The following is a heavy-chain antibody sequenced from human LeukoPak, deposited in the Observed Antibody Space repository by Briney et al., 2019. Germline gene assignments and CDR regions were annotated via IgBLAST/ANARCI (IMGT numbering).Heavy chain of an antibody. V-gene: IGHV4-59*06. CDR2: IYYSGST. CDR3: ARDWKYYDSSGYPYYYGMDV. J-gene: IGHJ6*02. D-gene: IGHD3-22*01. CDR1: GGSLSSYY. Sequence: PSETLSLTCTVSGGSLSSYYWNWIRQHPGKGLEWIGYIYYSGSTYYNPSLKSRVTISVDTSKNQFSLKLSSVTAADTAVYYCARDWKYYDSSGYPYYYGMDVWGQGTTVTVSS.